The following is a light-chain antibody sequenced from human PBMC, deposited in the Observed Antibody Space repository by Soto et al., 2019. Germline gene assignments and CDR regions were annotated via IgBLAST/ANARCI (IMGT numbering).Light chain of an antibody. CDR3: QKYNSAPRT. V-gene: IGKV1-27*01. CDR1: QGFSNY. Sequence: EIKRTQSPSSLSASLGDRVTITCRASQGFSNYLAWYQQKPGKVPKLLIYAASTFQSGVPSRFSGSGSGTDFTLTISSLQPEDVATYYCQKYNSAPRTFGQGTKVEIK. J-gene: IGKJ1*01. CDR2: AAS.